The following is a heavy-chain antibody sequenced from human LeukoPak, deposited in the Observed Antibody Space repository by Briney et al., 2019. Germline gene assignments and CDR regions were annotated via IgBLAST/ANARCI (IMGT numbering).Heavy chain of an antibody. CDR2: INPNSGGT. V-gene: IGHV1-2*02. CDR1: GYTFTGYY. CDR3: ATDLLVDPNWLDP. J-gene: IGHJ5*02. Sequence: GASVKVSCKATGYTFTGYYMHWVRQAPGQGLEWMGCINPNSGGTNYAQKLQGRVTMTTDTSTSTDYMKLRSLRSDETAVYCCATDLLVDPNWLDPWGQGTLVTVSS. D-gene: IGHD6-6*01.